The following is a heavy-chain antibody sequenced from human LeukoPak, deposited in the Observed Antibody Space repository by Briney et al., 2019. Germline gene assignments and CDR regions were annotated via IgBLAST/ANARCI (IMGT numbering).Heavy chain of an antibody. J-gene: IGHJ6*03. CDR3: ARRFRYSSYHYMDV. D-gene: IGHD1-1*01. V-gene: IGHV4-34*01. Sequence: SETLSLTCAVYGGSFSGYYWSWIRQPPGKGLEWIGEINHSGSTNYNPSLKSRVTISVDTSKNQFSLKLSSVTAADTAVYYCARRFRYSSYHYMDVWGKGTTVTVSS. CDR1: GGSFSGYY. CDR2: INHSGST.